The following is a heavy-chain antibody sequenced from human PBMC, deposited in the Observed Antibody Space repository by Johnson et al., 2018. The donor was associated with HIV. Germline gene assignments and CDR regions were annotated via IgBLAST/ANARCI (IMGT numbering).Heavy chain of an antibody. CDR3: ARDSQTYDYVWGSYRLKGDDAFDI. Sequence: MLLVESGGVVVQTGGSLRLSCAASGFTFDDDTIQWVRQVPGKGREWVAHIKQDGSAKYYVDSVKGRFTISRDNATHSLYLQMHSLRAEDTAVYYCARDSQTYDYVWGSYRLKGDDAFDIWGQGTMVTVSS. D-gene: IGHD3-16*02. J-gene: IGHJ3*02. CDR1: GFTFDDDT. CDR2: IKQDGSAK. V-gene: IGHV3-7*01.